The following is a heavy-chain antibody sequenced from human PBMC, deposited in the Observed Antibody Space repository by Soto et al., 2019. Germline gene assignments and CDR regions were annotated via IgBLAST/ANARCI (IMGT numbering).Heavy chain of an antibody. CDR1: GYTFTSYG. V-gene: IGHV1-18*01. J-gene: IGHJ4*02. Sequence: GASVKVSCKASGYTFTSYGISWVRQAPGQGLEWMGWISAYNGNTNYAQKLQGRVTMTTDTSTSTAYMELRSLRSDDTAVYYCARSLYCSSTSCYLGDYWGQGTLVTVSS. CDR2: ISAYNGNT. CDR3: ARSLYCSSTSCYLGDY. D-gene: IGHD2-2*01.